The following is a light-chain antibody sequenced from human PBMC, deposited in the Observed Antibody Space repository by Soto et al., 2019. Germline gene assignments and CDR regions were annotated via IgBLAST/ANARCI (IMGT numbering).Light chain of an antibody. CDR2: SAS. J-gene: IGKJ5*01. CDR1: RGISSY. CDR3: QQLNSYPQT. V-gene: IGKV1-9*01. Sequence: IQLTPSPSSLSASVEDRVAITCQASRGISSYLAWYQQKPGKPPKLLVYSASTLQSGVPSRFSGSGSGPDFTLTISSLQPEDSATYFCQQLNSYPQTCGQGTRLEIK.